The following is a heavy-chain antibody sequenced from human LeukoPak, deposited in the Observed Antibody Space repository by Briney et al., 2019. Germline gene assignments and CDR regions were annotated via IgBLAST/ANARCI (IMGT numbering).Heavy chain of an antibody. J-gene: IGHJ4*02. CDR3: ATSPASYDASGYWFDN. CDR2: FDPENVET. CDR1: RDTLREVH. V-gene: IGHV1-24*01. D-gene: IGHD3-22*01. Sequence: GASVKVSCKLSRDTLREVHMHWVRQAPGRGLEWVGGFDPENVETVYPQNLQDRVTLTEDRSTDTAYLEVRSLTSEDTAVYYCATSPASYDASGYWFDNWGQGTLVTVSS.